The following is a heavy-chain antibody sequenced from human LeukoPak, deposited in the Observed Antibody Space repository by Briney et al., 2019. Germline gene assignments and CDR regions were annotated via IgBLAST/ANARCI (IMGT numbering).Heavy chain of an antibody. CDR2: IYYSGSP. D-gene: IGHD4-23*01. CDR3: ARHFLLYGGLDY. Sequence: PSETLSLTCTVSGGSISGYYWSWIRQPPWKGLEWIGYIYYSGSPDYNPSLKSRVTISVDTSKNQFSLNLSSVTAADTAVYYCARHFLLYGGLDYWGQGTLVTVSS. J-gene: IGHJ4*02. CDR1: GGSISGYY. V-gene: IGHV4-59*08.